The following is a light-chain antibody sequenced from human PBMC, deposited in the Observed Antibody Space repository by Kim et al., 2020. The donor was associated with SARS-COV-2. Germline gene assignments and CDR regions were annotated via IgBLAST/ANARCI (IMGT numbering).Light chain of an antibody. Sequence: DIQMTQSPSSLSASVGDRVTITCRASHSISRNLNWYQQKPGKAPNLLIYAVSKLQSGVPSRFTGSGSGTDFTLTISSLHPEDFASYYCQQTYDPPYTFGQGTKLAIK. J-gene: IGKJ2*01. CDR1: HSISRN. V-gene: IGKV1-39*01. CDR3: QQTYDPPYT. CDR2: AVS.